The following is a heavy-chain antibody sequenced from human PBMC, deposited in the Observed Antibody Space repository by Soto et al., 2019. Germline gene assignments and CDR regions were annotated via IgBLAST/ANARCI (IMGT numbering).Heavy chain of an antibody. CDR1: GGTFSSYA. Sequence: QVQLVQSGAKVKKPGSSVKVSCKASGGTFSSYAISWVRQAPGQGLEWMGGIIPIFGTANYAQKFQGRVTITADESTSTAYMELSSLRSEDTAVYYCARANVVGATTPYYGMDVWGQGTTVTVSS. D-gene: IGHD1-26*01. CDR2: IIPIFGTA. V-gene: IGHV1-69*01. CDR3: ARANVVGATTPYYGMDV. J-gene: IGHJ6*02.